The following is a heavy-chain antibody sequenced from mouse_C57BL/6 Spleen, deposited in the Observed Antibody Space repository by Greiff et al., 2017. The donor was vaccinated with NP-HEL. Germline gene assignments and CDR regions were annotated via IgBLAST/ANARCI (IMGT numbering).Heavy chain of an antibody. CDR3: ARYAFNCAMDY. J-gene: IGHJ4*01. V-gene: IGHV7-3*01. CDR2: IRNKANGYTT. CDR1: GFTFTDYY. Sequence: DVHLVESGGGLVQPGGSLSLSCAASGFTFTDYYMSWVRQPPGKALEWLGFIRNKANGYTTEYSASVKGLFTISRDNSQSILYLQMNALRAEDSATYYCARYAFNCAMDYWGQGTAVTVSS.